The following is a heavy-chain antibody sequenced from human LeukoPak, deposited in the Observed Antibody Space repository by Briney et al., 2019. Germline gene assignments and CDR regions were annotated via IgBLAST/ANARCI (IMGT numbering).Heavy chain of an antibody. V-gene: IGHV3-74*01. Sequence: GSLRLSLAASGFTFSSYWMHWVRQAPGKGLVWVSRINSDGSSTSYADSVKGRFIISRDNAKNTLYLQMNSLRAEDTAVYYCARDTYYYGSGGYYPFDYWGQGTLVTVSS. CDR2: INSDGSST. J-gene: IGHJ4*02. D-gene: IGHD3-10*01. CDR1: GFTFSSYW. CDR3: ARDTYYYGSGGYYPFDY.